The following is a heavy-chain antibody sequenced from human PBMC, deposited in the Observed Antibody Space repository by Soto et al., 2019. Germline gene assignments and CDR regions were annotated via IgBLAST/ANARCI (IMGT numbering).Heavy chain of an antibody. J-gene: IGHJ6*02. D-gene: IGHD5-18*01. Sequence: TSVKVSCKASGYTFTGYYMHWVRQAPGQGLEWMGWINPNSGGTNYAQKFQGWVTMTRDTSISTAYMELSRLRSDDTAVYYCARDLYSYGPYYYYGMDVWGQGTTVTVSS. CDR2: INPNSGGT. CDR1: GYTFTGYY. V-gene: IGHV1-2*04. CDR3: ARDLYSYGPYYYYGMDV.